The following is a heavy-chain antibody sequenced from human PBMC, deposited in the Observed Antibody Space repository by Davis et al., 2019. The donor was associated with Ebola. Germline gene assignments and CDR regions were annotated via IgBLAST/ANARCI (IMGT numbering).Heavy chain of an antibody. V-gene: IGHV1-8*01. Sequence: ASVKVSCKASGYTFTSYDINWVRQATGQGLVWMGWMNPTSGDTGDAQKFQGRVTMNRNTSISTAYMELSSLRAEDTAVYYCAKVMEVEWLLLAGDYFDYWGQGTLVTVSS. D-gene: IGHD3-3*01. CDR1: GYTFTSYD. CDR2: MNPTSGDT. J-gene: IGHJ4*02. CDR3: AKVMEVEWLLLAGDYFDY.